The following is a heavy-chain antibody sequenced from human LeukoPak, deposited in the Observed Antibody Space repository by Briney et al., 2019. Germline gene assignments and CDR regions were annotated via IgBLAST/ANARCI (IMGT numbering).Heavy chain of an antibody. D-gene: IGHD3-10*01. V-gene: IGHV3-43*02. Sequence: TGGSLRLSCAASGFTFDNYAMHWVRQAPGKGLEWVSVINGDDSNILYADSVKGRFTISRDNRKNSLYLQMNSLRAEDTAVYYCTRDPPYGSGSYHFDYWGQGTLVTVSS. J-gene: IGHJ4*02. CDR1: GFTFDNYA. CDR3: TRDPPYGSGSYHFDY. CDR2: INGDDSNI.